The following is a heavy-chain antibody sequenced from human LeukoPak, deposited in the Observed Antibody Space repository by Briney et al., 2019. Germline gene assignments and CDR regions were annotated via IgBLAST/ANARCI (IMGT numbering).Heavy chain of an antibody. CDR2: IYYSGST. CDR3: ARGLLSSGYYTDY. V-gene: IGHV4-59*01. D-gene: IGHD3-22*01. CDR1: GCSISSYY. Sequence: PSETLSLTCPVSGCSISSYYWSRVPQPPGKGLEWVGYIYYSGSTNYNPSLKSRVTISVDTSKNQFSLKLSSVTAADTAVYYCARGLLSSGYYTDYWGQGTLVTVSS. J-gene: IGHJ4*02.